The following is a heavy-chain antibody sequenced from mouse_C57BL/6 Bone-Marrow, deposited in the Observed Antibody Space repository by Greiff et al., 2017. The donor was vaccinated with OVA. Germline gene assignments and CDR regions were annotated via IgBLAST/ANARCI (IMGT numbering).Heavy chain of an antibody. V-gene: IGHV1-82*01. CDR1: GYAFSSSW. Sequence: VQLQQSGPELVKPGASVKISCKASGYAFSSSWMNWVKQRPGKGLEWIGRIYPGDGDTNYNGKFKGKATLTADKSSSTAYMQLSSLTSEDSAVYFCAPLRAWFAYWGQGTLVIVSA. J-gene: IGHJ3*01. CDR3: APLRAWFAY. CDR2: IYPGDGDT. D-gene: IGHD2-12*01.